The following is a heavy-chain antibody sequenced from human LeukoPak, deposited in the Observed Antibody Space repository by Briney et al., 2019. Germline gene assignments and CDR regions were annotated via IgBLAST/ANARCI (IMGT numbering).Heavy chain of an antibody. V-gene: IGHV3-23*01. CDR3: AKVAGYYYGSGSYYQP. CDR2: ISGSGGST. Sequence: GSLRLSCAASGFTFSSYAMSWVRPAPGKGLEWVSAISGSGGSTYYADSVKGRFTISRDNSKNTLYLQMNSLRAEDTAVYYCAKVAGYYYGSGSYYQPWGQGTLVTVSS. J-gene: IGHJ5*02. CDR1: GFTFSSYA. D-gene: IGHD3-10*01.